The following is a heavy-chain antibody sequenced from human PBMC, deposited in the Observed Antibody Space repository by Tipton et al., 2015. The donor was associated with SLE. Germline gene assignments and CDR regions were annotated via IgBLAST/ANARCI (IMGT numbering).Heavy chain of an antibody. D-gene: IGHD5-12*01. CDR2: IIAILGTT. Sequence: QSGAEVKKLGSSVKVSCKASGGILSNFAINWVRQAPGQGLEWIGGIIAILGTTDLAQKFQGRVTLTADEATGTAYMELSSLKFDDTAVYYCARGHMVAPYLDYWGQGTLVTVSS. CDR1: GGILSNFA. V-gene: IGHV1-69*01. J-gene: IGHJ4*02. CDR3: ARGHMVAPYLDY.